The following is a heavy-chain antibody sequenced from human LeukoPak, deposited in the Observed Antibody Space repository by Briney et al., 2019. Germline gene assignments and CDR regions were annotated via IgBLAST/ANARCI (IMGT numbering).Heavy chain of an antibody. V-gene: IGHV4-34*01. J-gene: IGHJ5*02. CDR3: ASHSSTYAAQLGFDL. Sequence: SETLSLTCAVYGASFSGYYWSWIRQPSGKGLEWIGEVNHSGSTNYNPSLKSRVTISVDTSKNQFSLKLSSVTAADTAVYYCASHSSTYAAQLGFDLWGQGTLVTVSS. CDR2: VNHSGST. D-gene: IGHD2/OR15-2a*01. CDR1: GASFSGYY.